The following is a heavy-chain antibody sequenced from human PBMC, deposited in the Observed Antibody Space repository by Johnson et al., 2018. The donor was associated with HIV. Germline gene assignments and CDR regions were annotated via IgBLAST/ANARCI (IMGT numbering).Heavy chain of an antibody. CDR3: ARDVKVCAFDI. V-gene: IGHV3-30-3*01. D-gene: IGHD3-16*01. J-gene: IGHJ3*02. CDR2: ISYDGSNK. CDR1: GFTFSSYA. Sequence: QVQLVESGGGLVQPGGSLRLSCAASGFTFSSYAMHWVRQAPGKGLEWVAVISYDGSNKYYADSVKGRFTISRDNSKNTLYLQMNSLRAEDTAVYYCARDVKVCAFDIWGQGTMVTVSS.